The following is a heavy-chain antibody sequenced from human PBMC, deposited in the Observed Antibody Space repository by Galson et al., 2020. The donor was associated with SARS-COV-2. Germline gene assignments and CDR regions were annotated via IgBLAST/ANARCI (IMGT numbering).Heavy chain of an antibody. J-gene: IGHJ4*02. Sequence: GESLKISCTGSGYSFTSYWIGWVRQMPGKGLEWMGIIYPGDSDTRYSPSFQGQVTSSADKSISTAYLQWSSLKASDTAMYYCARQSSYYYGSGSYYSANDYWGQGTLVTVSS. CDR1: GYSFTSYW. V-gene: IGHV5-51*01. D-gene: IGHD3-10*01. CDR3: ARQSSYYYGSGSYYSANDY. CDR2: IYPGDSDT.